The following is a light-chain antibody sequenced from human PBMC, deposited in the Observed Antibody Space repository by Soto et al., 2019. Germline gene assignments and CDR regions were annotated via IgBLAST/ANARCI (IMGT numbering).Light chain of an antibody. CDR1: QSVSSSY. J-gene: IGKJ1*01. V-gene: IGKV3-20*01. CDR2: GAS. Sequence: EIVLTQSPGTLSLSPGERATLSCRASQSVSSSYLAWYQQKPGQAPRLLIYGASSRATGIPDRFSGSGSGRDFTITISSLHSEDFAVYYCQQYNKWPLTFGQGTKVEIK. CDR3: QQYNKWPLT.